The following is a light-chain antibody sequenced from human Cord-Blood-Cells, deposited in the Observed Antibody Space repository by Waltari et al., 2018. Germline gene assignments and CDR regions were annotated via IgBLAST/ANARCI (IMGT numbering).Light chain of an antibody. J-gene: IGLJ2*01. CDR1: SPNIGAGYH. CDR3: QSYDSSLSGSV. CDR2: GNS. Sequence: QSVLTPPPSVSGAPGPRVTISCPGSSPNIGAGYHLHWYQQLPGTAPKLLIYGNSNRPSGVPDRFSGSNSGTSASLAITGLQAEDEADYYCQSYDSSLSGSVFGGGTKLTVL. V-gene: IGLV1-40*01.